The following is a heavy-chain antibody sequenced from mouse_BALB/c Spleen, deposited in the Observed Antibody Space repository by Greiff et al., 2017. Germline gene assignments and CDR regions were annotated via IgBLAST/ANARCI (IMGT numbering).Heavy chain of an antibody. D-gene: IGHD2-4*01. CDR2: INPSTGYT. CDR3: ARCRSTMITSFSY. V-gene: IGHV1-7*01. Sequence: VKLMESGAELAKPGASVKMSCKASGYTFTSYWMHWVKQRPGQGLEWIGYINPSTGYTEYNQKFKDKATLTADKSSSTAYMQLSSLTSEDSAVYYCARCRSTMITSFSYWGQGTLVTVSA. CDR1: GYTFTSYW. J-gene: IGHJ3*01.